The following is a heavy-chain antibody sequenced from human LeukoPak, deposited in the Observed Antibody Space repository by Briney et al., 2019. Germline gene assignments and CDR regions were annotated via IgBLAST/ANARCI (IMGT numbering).Heavy chain of an antibody. J-gene: IGHJ3*02. CDR2: IYYSGST. Sequence: ASETLSLTCTVSGGSVSSASYYWSWIRQHPGKGLEWIGYIYYSGSTYYNPSLKSRVTISVDTSKNQFSLKLSSVTAADTAVYYCARDFDSYGLRGAFDIWGQGTMVTVSS. CDR1: GGSVSSASYY. V-gene: IGHV4-31*03. D-gene: IGHD5-18*01. CDR3: ARDFDSYGLRGAFDI.